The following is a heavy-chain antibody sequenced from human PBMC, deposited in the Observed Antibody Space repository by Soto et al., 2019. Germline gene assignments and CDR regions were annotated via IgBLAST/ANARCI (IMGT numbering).Heavy chain of an antibody. J-gene: IGHJ6*02. CDR1: VFTFISYG. V-gene: IGHV3-33*01. D-gene: IGHD3-22*01. Sequence: GWSLRLACASSVFTFISYGMHWVRQAPGKGLEWVAVIWYDGSNKYYADSVKGRFTISRDNAKNSLYLQMTSLRAEDTALYYCARGWGYFDSSGFPYLYAMDVWGQGTTVTVSS. CDR3: ARGWGYFDSSGFPYLYAMDV. CDR2: IWYDGSNK.